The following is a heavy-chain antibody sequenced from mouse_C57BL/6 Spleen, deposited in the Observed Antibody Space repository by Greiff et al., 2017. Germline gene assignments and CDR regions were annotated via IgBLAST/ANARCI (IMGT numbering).Heavy chain of an antibody. J-gene: IGHJ3*01. Sequence: EVQLVESGGGLVQPKGSLKLSCAASGFSFNTYAMNWVRQAPGKGLEWVARIRSKSNNYATYYADSVKDRFTISRDDSESMLYLQMNNLKTEDTAVDYCGGSGYYEAWFAYWGQGTLVTVSA. V-gene: IGHV10-1*01. CDR3: GGSGYYEAWFAY. CDR2: IRSKSNNYAT. D-gene: IGHD2-3*01. CDR1: GFSFNTYA.